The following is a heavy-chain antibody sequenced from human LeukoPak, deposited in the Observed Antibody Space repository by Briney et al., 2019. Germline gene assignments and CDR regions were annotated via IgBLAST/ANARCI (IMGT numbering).Heavy chain of an antibody. J-gene: IGHJ3*02. D-gene: IGHD3-22*01. CDR1: GGSIRHYY. CDR2: IYYSGST. V-gene: IGHV4-59*01. CDR3: AGSGYYSIEAFDM. Sequence: PSETLSLTCTVSGGSIRHYYWSWIRQPPGKGLEWIGYIYYSGSTNYNPSLKSRVTISVDTSKNQFSLKLSSVTAADTAVDYCAGSGYYSIEAFDMWGQGTMVTVSS.